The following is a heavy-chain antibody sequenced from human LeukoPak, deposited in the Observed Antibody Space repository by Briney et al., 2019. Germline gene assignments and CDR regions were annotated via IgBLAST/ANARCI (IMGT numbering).Heavy chain of an antibody. CDR1: GGSISSYY. J-gene: IGHJ6*03. Sequence: SETLSLTCTVSGGSISSYYWSWIRQPAGKGLEWIGRIYISGNTNYNPSLRSRVTISVDTSKNQFFLELSSVTAADTAVYYCVRQDYYYYMDVWGKGTTVTVSS. CDR3: VRQDYYYYMDV. V-gene: IGHV4-4*07. CDR2: IYISGNT.